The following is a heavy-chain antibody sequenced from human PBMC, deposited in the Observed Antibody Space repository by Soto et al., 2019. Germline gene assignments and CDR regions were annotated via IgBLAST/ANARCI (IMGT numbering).Heavy chain of an antibody. CDR3: ARESWYSDSSGNYFSNYFDS. CDR1: GFSFSDYP. D-gene: IGHD3-22*01. CDR2: ISSTGMKE. V-gene: IGHV3-30*04. Sequence: QVQLVESGGGVVQPGRSLSLSCAASGFSFSDYPMHWFRQAPGKGLEWVASISSTGMKEYYGDSVKGRLTISRDSSKNTLYLQMSSLRAEDTDVYYCARESWYSDSSGNYFSNYFDSWGQGTLVTVSS. J-gene: IGHJ4*02.